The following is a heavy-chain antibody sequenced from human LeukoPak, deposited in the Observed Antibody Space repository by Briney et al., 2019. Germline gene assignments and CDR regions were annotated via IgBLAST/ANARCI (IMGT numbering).Heavy chain of an antibody. CDR3: ATYIVVALDY. CDR2: ISNRGRTI. D-gene: IGHD3-22*01. CDR1: GFTFSSYE. J-gene: IGHJ4*02. V-gene: IGHV3-48*03. Sequence: VGSLRLSCAASGFTFSSYEMNWVRQAPGKGLEWISYISNRGRTIYYADSVKGRFTISRDNAKNSLYLQMKSLRAEDTAVYYCATYIVVALDYWGQGTLVTVSS.